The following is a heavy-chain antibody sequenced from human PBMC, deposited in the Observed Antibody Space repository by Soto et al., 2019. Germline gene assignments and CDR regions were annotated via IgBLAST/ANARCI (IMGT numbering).Heavy chain of an antibody. CDR1: GFTFRSFT. D-gene: IGHD6-13*01. V-gene: IGHV3-21*02. J-gene: IGHJ5*02. Sequence: EVQLVESGGGLVKPGGSLRLSCAASGFTFRSFTMNWVRQAPGKGLEWVSTISSNSAYIYYTDELRGRFTISRDNAKTSLHLQMNSLRAEDTVVYYCTRDASRDSSARGWFDPWGPGTLVTVSS. CDR3: TRDASRDSSARGWFDP. CDR2: ISSNSAYI.